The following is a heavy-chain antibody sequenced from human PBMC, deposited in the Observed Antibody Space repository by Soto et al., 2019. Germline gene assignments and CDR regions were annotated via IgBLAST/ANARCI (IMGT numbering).Heavy chain of an antibody. CDR2: IYNSGST. J-gene: IGHJ3*01. Sequence: QVQLQESGPGLVKPSETLSLTCTVSGASLRTYFWSWVRQAPGKGLEWIGYIYNSGSTNYNPSLKSRVTISVDTSKNQFSLKMTSVTAADTAVYYCARDPGHIDSFGVVILAAFDVWGQGKLVSVSS. CDR1: GASLRTYF. CDR3: ARDPGHIDSFGVVILAAFDV. V-gene: IGHV4-59*01. D-gene: IGHD3-3*01.